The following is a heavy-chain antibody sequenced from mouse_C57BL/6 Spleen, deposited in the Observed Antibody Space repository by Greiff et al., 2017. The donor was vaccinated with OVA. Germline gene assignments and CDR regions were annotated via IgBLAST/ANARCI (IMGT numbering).Heavy chain of an antibody. Sequence: EVQVVESGGGLVKPGGSLKLSCAASGFTFSSYAMSWVRQTPEKRLEWVATISDGGSYTYYPDNVKGRFTISRDNAKNNLYLQMSHLKAEDTAMYYCARDKDDDDGGGYAMDYWGQGTSVTVSS. J-gene: IGHJ4*01. CDR1: GFTFSSYA. D-gene: IGHD2-4*01. CDR2: ISDGGSYT. CDR3: ARDKDDDDGGGYAMDY. V-gene: IGHV5-4*01.